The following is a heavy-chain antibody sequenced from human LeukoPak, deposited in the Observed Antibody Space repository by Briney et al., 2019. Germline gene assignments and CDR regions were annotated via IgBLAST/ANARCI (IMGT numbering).Heavy chain of an antibody. V-gene: IGHV3-21*01. CDR3: ARESIAAWD. CDR1: GFTFSSYS. CDR2: ISSSSSNI. Sequence: PGGSLRLSCAASGFTFSSYSMNWVRQAPGKGLEWVSSISSSSSNIYYADSMKGRFTISRDNAKNSLYLQMNSLRAEDTAVYYCARESIAAWDWGQGTLVTVSS. D-gene: IGHD6-6*01. J-gene: IGHJ4*02.